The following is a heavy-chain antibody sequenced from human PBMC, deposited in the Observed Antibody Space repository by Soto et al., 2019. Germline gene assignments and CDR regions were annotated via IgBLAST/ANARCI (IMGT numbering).Heavy chain of an antibody. Sequence: QVQLVQSGAEVKKPGSSVKVSCKASGGTFSSYTISWVRQAPGQGLEWMGRIIPILGIANYAQKFQGRVKNTAGKTNRTALMGVEKLGFGGPAVVFLAGGNSYYFVPGGDGSFDYRGQGEMVTLSS. D-gene: IGHD3-10*01. J-gene: IGHJ4*03. CDR3: AGGNSYYFVPGGDGSFDY. CDR2: IIPILGIA. V-gene: IGHV1-69*02. CDR1: GGTFSSYT.